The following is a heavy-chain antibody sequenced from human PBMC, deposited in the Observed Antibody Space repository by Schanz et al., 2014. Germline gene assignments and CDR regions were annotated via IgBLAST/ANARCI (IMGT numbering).Heavy chain of an antibody. CDR1: GFIFNDYY. J-gene: IGHJ4*02. CDR3: AVLGGFGELPLDY. D-gene: IGHD3-10*01. Sequence: QVQLVESGGGLVKPGGSLRLSCAASGFIFNDYYMNWIRQAPGKGLEWLSYISRDGTTSYYADSVKGRFTISRDNAKNSLYLEMTSLRAEDTAVYYCAVLGGFGELPLDYRGQGTLVTVSS. CDR2: ISRDGTTS. V-gene: IGHV3-11*04.